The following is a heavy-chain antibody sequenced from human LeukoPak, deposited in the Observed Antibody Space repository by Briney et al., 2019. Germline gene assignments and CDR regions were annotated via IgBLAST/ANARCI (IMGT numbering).Heavy chain of an antibody. J-gene: IGHJ4*02. CDR3: AREWDCSGGICFPRGFDF. D-gene: IGHD2-15*01. Sequence: ASVKVSCKASGYTFTGYYMHWVRQAPGQGLEWMGRINPNSGGTNYAQKFQGRVTMTRDTSISTAYMELSWLTSDDTAVYYCAREWDCSGGICFPRGFDFWGQGTLVTVSS. CDR1: GYTFTGYY. CDR2: INPNSGGT. V-gene: IGHV1-2*06.